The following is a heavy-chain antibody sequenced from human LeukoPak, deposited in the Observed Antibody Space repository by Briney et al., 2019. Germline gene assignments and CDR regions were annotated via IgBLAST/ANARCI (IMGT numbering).Heavy chain of an antibody. Sequence: GGSLRLSCAASGFTFSSYSMNWVRQAPGKGLEWVSSISSSSSYIYYADSVKGRFTISRDNAKNSLYLQMNSLRAEDTAVYYCARDGEVVVTAFYFDYWGQGTLVTVSS. CDR2: ISSSSSYI. D-gene: IGHD2-21*02. J-gene: IGHJ4*02. CDR1: GFTFSSYS. V-gene: IGHV3-21*01. CDR3: ARDGEVVVTAFYFDY.